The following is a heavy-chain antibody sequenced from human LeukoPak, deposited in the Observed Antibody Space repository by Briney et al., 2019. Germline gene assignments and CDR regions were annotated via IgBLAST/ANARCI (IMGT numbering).Heavy chain of an antibody. CDR1: GFTFSSYW. CDR3: ARDRYSSSPYYLDY. V-gene: IGHV3-7*01. CDR2: IKQDGSEK. J-gene: IGHJ4*02. D-gene: IGHD6-13*01. Sequence: GGSLRLSCAASGFTFSSYWMSWVRQAPGKGLEWVANIKQDGSEKYYVDSVKGRFTISRDNAKNSLYLQMNSLRAEDTAVYYCARDRYSSSPYYLDYWGQGNLVTVSS.